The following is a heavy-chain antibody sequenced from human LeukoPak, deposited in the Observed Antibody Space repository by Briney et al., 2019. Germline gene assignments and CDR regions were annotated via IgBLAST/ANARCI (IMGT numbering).Heavy chain of an antibody. CDR2: ISYDGSNK. CDR3: AGGLVGYCSSTSCFDAFDI. Sequence: GGSLRLSCAASGFTFSSYAMHWVRQAPGKGLEWVAVISYDGSNKYYADSVKGRFTISRDNSKNTLYLQMNSLRAEDTAVYYCAGGLVGYCSSTSCFDAFDIWGQGTMVTVSS. J-gene: IGHJ3*02. D-gene: IGHD2-2*01. CDR1: GFTFSSYA. V-gene: IGHV3-30-3*01.